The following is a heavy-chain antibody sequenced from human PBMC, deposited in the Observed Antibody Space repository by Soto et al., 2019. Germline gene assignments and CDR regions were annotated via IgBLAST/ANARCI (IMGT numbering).Heavy chain of an antibody. CDR2: IYNSGTT. CDR3: ARGRLGSFSALDV. V-gene: IGHV4-59*01. CDR1: GGSISSNH. D-gene: IGHD1-26*01. Sequence: SETLSLTCTVSGGSISSNHWSWIRQPPGKGLEWIAYIYNSGTTSYNPSLKSRVIISADTSNSQVSLKLTSMTAADTAVYYCARGRLGSFSALDVWGRGTMVTVSS. J-gene: IGHJ3*01.